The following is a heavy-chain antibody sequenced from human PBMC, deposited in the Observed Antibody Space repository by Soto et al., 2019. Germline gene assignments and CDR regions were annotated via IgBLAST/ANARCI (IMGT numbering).Heavy chain of an antibody. J-gene: IGHJ4*02. Sequence: SETLSLTCTVSGGSVSSNSDYWSWIRQPPGKRLEWIGYIYYTGSTNYNPSLKSRVTISVDTSKNQFSLNLSSVTAADTAVYYCARDPVTGVDYWGQGTLVTVSS. CDR2: IYYTGST. CDR1: GGSVSSNSDY. CDR3: ARDPVTGVDY. D-gene: IGHD1-26*01. V-gene: IGHV4-61*01.